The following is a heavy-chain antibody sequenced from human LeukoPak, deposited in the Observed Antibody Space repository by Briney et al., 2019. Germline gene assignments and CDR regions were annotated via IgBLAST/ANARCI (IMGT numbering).Heavy chain of an antibody. Sequence: PSETLSLTCTVSGYSISSGYYWGWIRQPPGKGLEWIGSIYYSGSTYYNPSLKSRVTISVDTSKNQFSLKLSSVTAADTAVYYCARGGLPDYWGQGTLVTVSS. CDR3: ARGGLPDY. V-gene: IGHV4-38-2*02. CDR2: IYYSGST. CDR1: GYSISSGYY. J-gene: IGHJ4*02. D-gene: IGHD2-21*01.